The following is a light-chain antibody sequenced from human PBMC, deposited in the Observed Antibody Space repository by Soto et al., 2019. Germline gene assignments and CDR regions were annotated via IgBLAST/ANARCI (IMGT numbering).Light chain of an antibody. CDR1: QSVSSN. CDR2: GAS. J-gene: IGKJ1*01. V-gene: IGKV3-15*01. Sequence: EIVMTQSPATLPVSQGERATLSCRASQSVSSNLAWYQQKPGQAPRFLIYGASTRATGIPARFSGSGSGTEFTLTISSLQSEDFAVYYCQQYNNWPQTCGHGTKVE. CDR3: QQYNNWPQT.